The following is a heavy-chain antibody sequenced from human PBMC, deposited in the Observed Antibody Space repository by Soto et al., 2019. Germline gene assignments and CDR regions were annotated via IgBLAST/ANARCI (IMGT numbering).Heavy chain of an antibody. D-gene: IGHD2-8*01. Sequence: GESLKISCKGSGYSLTSYWIGWVRQMPGKGLEWMGIIYPGDSDTRYSPSFQGQVTISADKSISTAYLQWSSLKASDTAMYYCSRRSLSYLMGWTKTNWFVPWGQGTLVTVSS. CDR3: SRRSLSYLMGWTKTNWFVP. J-gene: IGHJ5*02. V-gene: IGHV5-51*01. CDR2: IYPGDSDT. CDR1: GYSLTSYW.